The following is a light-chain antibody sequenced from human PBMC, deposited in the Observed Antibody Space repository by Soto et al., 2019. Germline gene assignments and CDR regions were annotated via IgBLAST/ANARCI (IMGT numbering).Light chain of an antibody. CDR3: QQCDQLPLT. J-gene: IGKJ4*01. CDR2: DAS. CDR1: QDISNC. Sequence: DIQMTQSPSSLSASVGDRVTITCQASQDISNCLNWYQQKPGKAPKLLIYDASKLETGVPSRFSGSGSATDFTVTISSLQAEDIARYYCQQCDQLPLTFGGATKVDIK. V-gene: IGKV1-33*01.